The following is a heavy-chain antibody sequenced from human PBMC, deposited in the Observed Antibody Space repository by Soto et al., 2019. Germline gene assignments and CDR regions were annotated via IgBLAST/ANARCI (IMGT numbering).Heavy chain of an antibody. Sequence: QVHLQESGRGLVKPSETLSLTCSVSGFSISSGYFWGWIRQAPGKGLELIGSIFHTRTTYYSPSLMSRATIHLDDSTNQFSLNLSSAAAADTAIYYCARDEMRYFDRSGYYNGPPLDYWGQGARVTVSS. CDR2: IFHTRTT. CDR1: GFSISSGYF. D-gene: IGHD3-22*01. CDR3: ARDEMRYFDRSGYYNGPPLDY. V-gene: IGHV4-38-2*02. J-gene: IGHJ4*02.